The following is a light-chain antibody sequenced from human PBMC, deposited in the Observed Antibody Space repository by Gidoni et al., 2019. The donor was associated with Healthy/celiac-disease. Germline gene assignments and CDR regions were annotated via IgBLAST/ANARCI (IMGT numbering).Light chain of an antibody. Sequence: ETVMTQSPATLSVSPGERATLGCRASQSVSSNLAWYQQKPGQAPRLLIYGASTRATGIPARFSRSESETEFTLTISSLQSEDFAVYYCRQYNNWPRTFGQGAKVEIK. V-gene: IGKV3-15*01. CDR2: GAS. J-gene: IGKJ1*01. CDR3: RQYNNWPRT. CDR1: QSVSSN.